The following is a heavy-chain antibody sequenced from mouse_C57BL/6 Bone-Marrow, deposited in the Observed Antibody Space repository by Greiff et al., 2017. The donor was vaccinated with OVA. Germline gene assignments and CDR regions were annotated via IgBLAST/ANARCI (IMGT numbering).Heavy chain of an antibody. CDR3: ARDYREAWFAY. J-gene: IGHJ3*01. Sequence: VQLQQSGPELVKPGASVKISCKASGYTFTDYYMNWVKQSHGKSLEWIGDIIPNNGGTSYNQKFKGKATLTVDKSSSTAYMELRSLTSEDAAVYYCARDYREAWFAYWGQGTLVTVSA. CDR2: IIPNNGGT. V-gene: IGHV1-26*01. CDR1: GYTFTDYY. D-gene: IGHD2-14*01.